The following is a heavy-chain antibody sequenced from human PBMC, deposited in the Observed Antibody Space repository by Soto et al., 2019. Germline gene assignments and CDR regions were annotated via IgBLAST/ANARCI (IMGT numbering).Heavy chain of an antibody. D-gene: IGHD3-3*01. CDR2: ISYDGSNK. CDR1: GFTFSSCA. Sequence: GGSLRLSCAASGFTFSSCAMHWVRQAPGKGLEWVAVISYDGSNKYYADSVKGRFTISRDNSKNTLYLQMNSLRAEDTAVYYCATAIYHWWGGSLYYYDMDVWGKGTTVTVSS. J-gene: IGHJ6*04. CDR3: ATAIYHWWGGSLYYYDMDV. V-gene: IGHV3-30-3*01.